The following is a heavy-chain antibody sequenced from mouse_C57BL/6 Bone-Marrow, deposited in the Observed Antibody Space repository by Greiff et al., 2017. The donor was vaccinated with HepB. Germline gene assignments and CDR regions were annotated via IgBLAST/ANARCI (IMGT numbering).Heavy chain of an antibody. V-gene: IGHV5-15*04. CDR1: GFTFSDYG. CDR3: ATVSTMVTSGAWFAY. Sequence: EVKLVESGGGLVQPGGSLKLSCAASGFTFSDYGMAWVRQAPRKGPEWVAFISNLAYSIYYADTVTGRFTISRGNAKNTLYLEMSSLRSEDTAMYSCATVSTMVTSGAWFAYWGQGTLVTVSA. J-gene: IGHJ3*01. D-gene: IGHD2-2*01. CDR2: ISNLAYSI.